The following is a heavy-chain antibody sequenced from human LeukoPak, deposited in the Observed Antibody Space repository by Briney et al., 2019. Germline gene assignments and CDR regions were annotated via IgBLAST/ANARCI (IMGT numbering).Heavy chain of an antibody. CDR2: IGGRGGST. J-gene: IGHJ5*02. D-gene: IGHD3-16*01. Sequence: GGSLRLSFEAPGFVFSGYTWTWVRRAPGQGLEWVSAIGGRGGSTYYADSVKGRVTISRDNSKNTVSLQMNSLRSDATAIYYCAKEGGAWGQGTLVVVSS. CDR1: GFVFSGYT. V-gene: IGHV3-23*01. CDR3: AKEGGA.